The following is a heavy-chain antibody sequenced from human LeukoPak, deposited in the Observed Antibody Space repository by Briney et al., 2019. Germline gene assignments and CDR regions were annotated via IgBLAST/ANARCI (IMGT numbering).Heavy chain of an antibody. CDR2: ISTSSSYI. CDR3: ARGQDTVVTSRDAFDI. J-gene: IGHJ3*02. Sequence: GGSLRLSCAASGFTFSSYSMNWVRQAPGKGLEWVSSISTSSSYIYYADSVKGRFTISRDNAKNSLYLQMNSLRAEDTAVYYCARGQDTVVTSRDAFDIWGQGTMVSVSS. CDR1: GFTFSSYS. V-gene: IGHV3-21*06. D-gene: IGHD4-23*01.